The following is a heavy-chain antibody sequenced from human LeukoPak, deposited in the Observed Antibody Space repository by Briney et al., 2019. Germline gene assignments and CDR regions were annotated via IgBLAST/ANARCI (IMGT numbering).Heavy chain of an antibody. J-gene: IGHJ6*03. D-gene: IGHD3-10*01. CDR1: GGTFSSYA. CDR2: IIPIFGTA. V-gene: IGHV1-69*13. Sequence: ASVKVSCKASGGTFSSYAISWVRQAPGQGLEWMGGIIPIFGTANYAQKFQGRVTITAGESTSTAYMELSSLRSEDTAVYYCAMNPLQTYYYGSGSPPYYYMDVWGKGTTVTISS. CDR3: AMNPLQTYYYGSGSPPYYYMDV.